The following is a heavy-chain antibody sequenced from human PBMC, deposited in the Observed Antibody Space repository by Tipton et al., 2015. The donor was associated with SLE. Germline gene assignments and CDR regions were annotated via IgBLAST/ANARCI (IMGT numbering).Heavy chain of an antibody. J-gene: IGHJ6*03. CDR2: INHSGST. V-gene: IGHV4-34*01. CDR3: ARGTGIERKYHYYDCMDV. CDR1: GGSFSGYY. D-gene: IGHD3-10*01. Sequence: TLSLTCAVYGGSFSGYYWSWIRQPPGKGLEWIGEINHSGSTNYNPSLKSRVTISADTSKNQLSLKLSSVTAADTAVYYCARGTGIERKYHYYDCMDVWGKGTTVTVSS.